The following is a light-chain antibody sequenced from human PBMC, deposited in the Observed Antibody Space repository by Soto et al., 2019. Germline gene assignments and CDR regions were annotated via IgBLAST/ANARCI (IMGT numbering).Light chain of an antibody. J-gene: IGKJ1*01. V-gene: IGKV1-27*01. Sequence: IQMTQSPSSLSASVGDRVTITCRASQDIRNFLAWYQKKPGKAPRLLIYDASALQSGVPSRFSALGSGTDFTLTISSLQPDDVAVYYCQKYNSAPRTFGQGTKVDIK. CDR3: QKYNSAPRT. CDR2: DAS. CDR1: QDIRNF.